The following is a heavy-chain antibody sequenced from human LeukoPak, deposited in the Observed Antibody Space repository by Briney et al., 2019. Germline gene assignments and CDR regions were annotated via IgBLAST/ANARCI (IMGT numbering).Heavy chain of an antibody. V-gene: IGHV4-38-2*01. CDR1: GYSIRSGYY. CDR3: ARGATTAFHFDY. Sequence: MASETLSLTCAVSGYSIRSGYYCGWIRQPPGKGLEWIGTIYRSGSTYYNNPSLKSRGTISVDTSKNQFSLKLSSVTAADTAVYYCARGATTAFHFDYWGQGTLVTVSS. J-gene: IGHJ4*02. D-gene: IGHD1-26*01. CDR2: IYRSGST.